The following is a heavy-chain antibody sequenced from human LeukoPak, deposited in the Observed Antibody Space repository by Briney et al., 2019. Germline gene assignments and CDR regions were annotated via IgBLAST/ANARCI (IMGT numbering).Heavy chain of an antibody. D-gene: IGHD4-17*01. CDR1: GYTFTGYY. V-gene: IGHV1-2*02. CDR2: INPKSDGT. CDR3: ARATTVTSISDV. J-gene: IGHJ6*04. Sequence: ASVKVSCKASGYTFTGYYMHRVREAPGQGREWMGWINPKSDGTNYAQKFEGRVTMTRDTSISTAYMELSRLRSDDTAVYYWARATTVTSISDVWGKGTTVTISS.